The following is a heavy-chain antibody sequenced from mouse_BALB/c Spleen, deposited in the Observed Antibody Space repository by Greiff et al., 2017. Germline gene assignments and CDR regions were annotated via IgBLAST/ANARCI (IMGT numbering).Heavy chain of an antibody. CDR3: ARFRGRRGDAMDY. CDR1: GYTFTSYW. V-gene: IGHV1-87*01. J-gene: IGHJ4*01. D-gene: IGHD3-1*01. CDR2: IYPGDGDT. Sequence: VQRVESGAELARPGASVKLSCKASGYTFTSYWMQWVKQRPGQGLEWIGAIYPGDGDTRYTQKFKGKATLTADKSSSTAYMQLSSLASEDSAVYYCARFRGRRGDAMDYWGQGTSVTVSS.